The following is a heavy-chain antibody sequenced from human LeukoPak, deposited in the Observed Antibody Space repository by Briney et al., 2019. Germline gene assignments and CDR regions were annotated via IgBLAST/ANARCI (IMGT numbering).Heavy chain of an antibody. V-gene: IGHV4-59*01. CDR3: ARGDALGWYLDY. D-gene: IGHD3-16*01. J-gene: IGHJ4*02. Sequence: SETLALTCTVSGGSISSYYWSWIRQPPGKGLEWIGYIYYSGSTNYNPSLKSRVTISVDTSKNQFSLKLSSVTAADTAVYYCARGDALGWYLDYWGQGTLVTVSS. CDR1: GGSISSYY. CDR2: IYYSGST.